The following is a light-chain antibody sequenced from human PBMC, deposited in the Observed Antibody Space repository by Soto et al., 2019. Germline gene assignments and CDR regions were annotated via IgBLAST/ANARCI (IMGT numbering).Light chain of an antibody. CDR2: DVS. CDR1: QSISDS. CDR3: QQYNAYSRT. V-gene: IGKV1-5*01. Sequence: DIQMTQSPSTLSASVGDRVTITCRASQSISDSLAWYQQKPGKAPDLLISDVSSLERGVPSRFSGSGSGTEFTLTISSMQPDDFATYFCQQYNAYSRTFGRGTKVEI. J-gene: IGKJ1*01.